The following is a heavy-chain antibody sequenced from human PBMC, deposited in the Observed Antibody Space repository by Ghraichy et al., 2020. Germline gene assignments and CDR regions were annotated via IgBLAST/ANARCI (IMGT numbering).Heavy chain of an antibody. Sequence: LSLTCAVSGFTLSGYWMSWVRQAPEKGLEWVANINPDGSEKDYVDYVKGRFTISRDDAKNSLYLQMNSLRAEDTAVYYCARGHIGRGQGTLVTVSS. CDR1: GFTLSGYW. J-gene: IGHJ4*02. CDR3: ARGHIG. V-gene: IGHV3-7*03. CDR2: INPDGSEK.